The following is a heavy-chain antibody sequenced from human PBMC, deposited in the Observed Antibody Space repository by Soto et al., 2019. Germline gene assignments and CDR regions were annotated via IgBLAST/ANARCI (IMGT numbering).Heavy chain of an antibody. J-gene: IGHJ4*02. Sequence: PGGSLRLSCAASGFTFSSYEMNWVRQAPGKGLEWVSAISGSGDGTDYADSVRGRFTISRDNSKNTLYLQMNSLRAEDTAVYYCAGPGYSSQDYWGQGALVTVS. CDR3: AGPGYSSQDY. CDR2: ISGSGDGT. V-gene: IGHV3-23*01. D-gene: IGHD5-18*01. CDR1: GFTFSSYE.